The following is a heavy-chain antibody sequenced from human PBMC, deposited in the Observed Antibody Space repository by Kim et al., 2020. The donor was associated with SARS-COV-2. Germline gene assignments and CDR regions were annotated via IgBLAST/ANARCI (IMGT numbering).Heavy chain of an antibody. V-gene: IGHV3-30*01. D-gene: IGHD3-16*01. CDR3: ARDGPRGAYFDY. Sequence: YYAESGKGRLTISRDNSKNTLYLQMNSLRAEDTAVYYCARDGPRGAYFDYWGQGTLVTVSS. J-gene: IGHJ4*02.